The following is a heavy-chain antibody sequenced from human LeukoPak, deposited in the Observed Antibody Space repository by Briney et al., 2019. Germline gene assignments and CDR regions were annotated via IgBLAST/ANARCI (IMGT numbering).Heavy chain of an antibody. Sequence: ASVKVSCKASGYTFTSYGISWVRQAPGQGLEWMGRISAYNGNTNYAQKLQGRVTMTTDTSTSTAYMELRRLRSDDTAVYYCARAYGSGSYYINWFDPWGQGTLVTVSS. D-gene: IGHD3-10*01. CDR1: GYTFTSYG. CDR3: ARAYGSGSYYINWFDP. CDR2: ISAYNGNT. V-gene: IGHV1-18*01. J-gene: IGHJ5*02.